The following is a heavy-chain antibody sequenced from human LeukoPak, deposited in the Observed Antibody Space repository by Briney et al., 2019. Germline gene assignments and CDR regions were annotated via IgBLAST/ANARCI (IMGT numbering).Heavy chain of an antibody. J-gene: IGHJ4*02. D-gene: IGHD5-24*01. CDR2: INAGNGNT. Sequence: ASVKVSCKASGYTFTSYAMHWVRQAPGQRLEWMGWINAGNGNTKYSQKFQGRVTMTEDTSTDTAYMELSSLRSEDTAVYYCATGLEMATDYWGQGTLVTVSS. V-gene: IGHV1-3*01. CDR1: GYTFTSYA. CDR3: ATGLEMATDY.